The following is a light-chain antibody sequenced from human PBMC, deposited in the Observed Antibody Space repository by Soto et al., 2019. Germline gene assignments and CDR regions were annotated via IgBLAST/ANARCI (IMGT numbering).Light chain of an antibody. Sequence: DIQMTQSPSTLSGSVGDRVTITCRASQTISSWLAWYQQKPWKAPKLLIYKASTLKSWGPSRFRGSGSGTEFTLAISSLQADDFATYYCQHYNSYAEAFGEGTKVEL. CDR1: QTISSW. CDR2: KAS. V-gene: IGKV1-5*03. CDR3: QHYNSYAEA. J-gene: IGKJ1*01.